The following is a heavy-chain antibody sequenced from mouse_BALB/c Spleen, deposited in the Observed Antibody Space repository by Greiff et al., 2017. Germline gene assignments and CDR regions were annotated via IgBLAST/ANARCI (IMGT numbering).Heavy chain of an antibody. CDR2: ISSGGST. Sequence: EVQRVESGGGLVKPGGSLKLSCAASGFTFSSYAMSWVRQTPEKRLEWVASISSGGSTYYPDSVKGRFTISRDNARNILYLQMSSLRSEDTAMYYCARDYDGYFAYWGQGTLVTVSA. CDR3: ARDYDGYFAY. V-gene: IGHV5-6-5*01. CDR1: GFTFSSYA. D-gene: IGHD2-3*01. J-gene: IGHJ3*01.